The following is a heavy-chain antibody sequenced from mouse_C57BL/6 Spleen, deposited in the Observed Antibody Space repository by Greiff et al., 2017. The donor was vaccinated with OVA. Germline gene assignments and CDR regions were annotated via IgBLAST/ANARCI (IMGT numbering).Heavy chain of an antibody. V-gene: IGHV14-4*01. CDR3: TSTGNDY. CDR2: IDPENGDT. D-gene: IGHD4-1*02. Sequence: EVQLMESGAELVRPGASVKLSCTASGFNIKDDYMHWVKQRPEQGLEWIGWIDPENGDTEYASKFQGKATITADTSSNTAYLQLSSLTSEDTAVYYCTSTGNDYWGQGTTLTVSS. CDR1: GFNIKDDY. J-gene: IGHJ2*01.